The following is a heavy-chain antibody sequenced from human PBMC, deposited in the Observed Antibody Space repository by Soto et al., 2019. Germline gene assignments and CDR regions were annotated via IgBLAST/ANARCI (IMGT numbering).Heavy chain of an antibody. CDR1: GFTFSRYG. J-gene: IGHJ5*02. CDR3: GKDRQQVAVSHWFDP. CDR2: ISFDGSKT. V-gene: IGHV3-30*18. Sequence: QVQLVESGGGVVQPGTSLRLSCTASGFTFSRYGMNWVRQAPGKGLEWVAVISFDGSKTGYADFAKGRFTVSRDNSKNTLFVQMNSLRSEDTAVYYCGKDRQQVAVSHWFDPWGQGTRVAFSS. D-gene: IGHD6-13*01.